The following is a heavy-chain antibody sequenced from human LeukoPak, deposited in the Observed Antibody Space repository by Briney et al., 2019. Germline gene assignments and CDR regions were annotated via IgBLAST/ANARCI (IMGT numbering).Heavy chain of an antibody. D-gene: IGHD1-26*01. V-gene: IGHV1-2*02. CDR1: GYTFTGYF. Sequence: ASVKVSCKASGYTFTGYFMHWVRQAPGQGLEWMGWINPNSGGTNYAQKFQGRVTMTRDTSISTAYMELSRLRSDDTAVYYCARGGIGDSGSYYEAYFDYWGRGTLVTVSS. J-gene: IGHJ4*02. CDR3: ARGGIGDSGSYYEAYFDY. CDR2: INPNSGGT.